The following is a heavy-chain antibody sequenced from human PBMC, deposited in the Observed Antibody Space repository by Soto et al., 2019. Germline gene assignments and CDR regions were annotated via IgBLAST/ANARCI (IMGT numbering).Heavy chain of an antibody. CDR2: IYYNGSP. J-gene: IGHJ5*02. CDR1: GASISSYS. D-gene: IGHD2-15*01. Sequence: QVQLQESGPGLVKPSETLSLTCTVSGASISSYSWSWIRQPPGKGLEWIGYIYYNGSPNYNPSLNSRATISSDTSKNQFSLKLTSVTAADTAVYYCARDPEYCSGGSCSASGWFDPWGQGTLVTVSS. CDR3: ARDPEYCSGGSCSASGWFDP. V-gene: IGHV4-59*01.